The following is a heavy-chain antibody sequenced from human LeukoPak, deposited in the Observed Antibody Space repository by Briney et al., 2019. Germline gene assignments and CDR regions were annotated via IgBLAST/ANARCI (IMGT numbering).Heavy chain of an antibody. D-gene: IGHD6-19*01. Sequence: PGGSLRLSCAASGFTFSSYAMSWVRQAPGKGLEWVSAISGSGGSTYYADSVKGRFTISRDNSKNTLYLQMNSLRAEDTAVYYCAKDTTGYSSGWYHYYFDYPGQGTLVTVSS. V-gene: IGHV3-23*01. CDR1: GFTFSSYA. CDR3: AKDTTGYSSGWYHYYFDY. CDR2: ISGSGGST. J-gene: IGHJ4*02.